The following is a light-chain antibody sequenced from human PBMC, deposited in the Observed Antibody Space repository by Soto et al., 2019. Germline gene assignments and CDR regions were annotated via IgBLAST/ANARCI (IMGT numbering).Light chain of an antibody. CDR3: KQYGSSIT. V-gene: IGKV3-15*01. Sequence: EIVMPQSPATLSVSPGASAPLSCRASQSVSSNLAWYQQKPGQAPRLLIYGASTRATGIPARFSGSGSGTDFTLTISRLEPEDFAVYYCKQYGSSITVGQGTRLEIK. CDR2: GAS. J-gene: IGKJ5*01. CDR1: QSVSSN.